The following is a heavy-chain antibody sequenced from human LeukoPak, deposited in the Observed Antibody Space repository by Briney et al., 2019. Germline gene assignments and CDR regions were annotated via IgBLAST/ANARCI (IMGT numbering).Heavy chain of an antibody. V-gene: IGHV4-34*01. D-gene: IGHD6-13*01. CDR2: INHSGST. J-gene: IGHJ4*02. CDR1: GGSFSGYY. Sequence: KPSETLSLTCAVYGGSFSGYYWSWIRQPPGKGLEWIGEINHSGSTNYNPSLKSRVTISVDTSNNQFSLRLSSVTAADTAVFYCARSISLYSYFDHWGQGTLITVSS. CDR3: ARSISLYSYFDH.